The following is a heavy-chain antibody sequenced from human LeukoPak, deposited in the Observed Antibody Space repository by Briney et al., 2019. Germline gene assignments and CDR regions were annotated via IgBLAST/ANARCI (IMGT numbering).Heavy chain of an antibody. V-gene: IGHV4-59*01. D-gene: IGHD3-22*01. Sequence: SETLSLTCTVSGGSISSYYWSWIRQPPGKGLEWIGYIYYSGSTNYNPSLKSRVTISVDTSKNQFSLKLSSVTAADTAVYYCARDFYDSSGYYYYGMDVWGQGTTVTVSS. CDR3: ARDFYDSSGYYYYGMDV. CDR1: GGSISSYY. CDR2: IYYSGST. J-gene: IGHJ6*02.